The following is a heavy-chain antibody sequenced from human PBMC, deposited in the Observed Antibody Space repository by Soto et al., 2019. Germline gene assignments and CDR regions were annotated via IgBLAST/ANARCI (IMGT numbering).Heavy chain of an antibody. CDR3: ATSLIKSRSWPFDY. V-gene: IGHV1-24*01. CDR1: GYTLTELS. J-gene: IGHJ4*02. Sequence: ASVKVSCKVSGYTLTELSMHWVRQAPGKGLEWMGGFDPEDGETIYAQKFQGRVTMTEDTSTDTAYMELSSLRSEDTAVYYCATSLIKSRSWPFDYWGQGTLVTVSS. D-gene: IGHD3-10*01. CDR2: FDPEDGET.